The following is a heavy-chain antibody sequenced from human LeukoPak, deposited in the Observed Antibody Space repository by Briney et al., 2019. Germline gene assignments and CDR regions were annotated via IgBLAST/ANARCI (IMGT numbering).Heavy chain of an antibody. CDR2: ISSSGSTI. Sequence: GGSLRLSCAASGFTFSDYYMSWIRQAPGKGLEWVSYISSSGSTIYYADSVKGRFTISRDNSENTVYLQMNSLRADDTAVYYCAKTTAGCSSGRYPGWSVDYWGQGTLVTVSS. CDR1: GFTFSDYY. D-gene: IGHD6-19*01. V-gene: IGHV3-11*01. J-gene: IGHJ4*02. CDR3: AKTTAGCSSGRYPGWSVDY.